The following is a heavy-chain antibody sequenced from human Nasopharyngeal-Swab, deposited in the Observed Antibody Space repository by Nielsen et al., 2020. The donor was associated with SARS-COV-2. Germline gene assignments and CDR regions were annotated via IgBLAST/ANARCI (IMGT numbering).Heavy chain of an antibody. CDR3: ATHRGMYDASGTYYSTHRFDS. J-gene: IGHJ4*02. CDR2: ISYTGRT. Sequence: SETLSLTCSVSGDSITSSAYYWAWIRQSPGQGLEWIGTISYTGRTYYNPSLKSRVTMSADTSKNQFSLKVSSVTAPDTAVYYCATHRGMYDASGTYYSTHRFDSWGQGTLVTVSS. CDR1: GDSITSSAYY. D-gene: IGHD3-10*01. V-gene: IGHV4-39*01.